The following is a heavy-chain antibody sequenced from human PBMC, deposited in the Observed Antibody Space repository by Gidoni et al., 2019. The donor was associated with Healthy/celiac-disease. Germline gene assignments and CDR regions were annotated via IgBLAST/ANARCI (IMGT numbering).Heavy chain of an antibody. CDR3: ARGTTPPDNWNLIPDAFDI. CDR2: ISSSSSYI. J-gene: IGHJ3*02. CDR1: GFTFSSYS. D-gene: IGHD1-7*01. Sequence: EVQLVESGGGLVKPGGSLRLSCAASGFTFSSYSMNWGRQAPGKGLEWVSSISSSSSYIYSADSVKGRFTISRDNAKNSLYLQMNSLRAEDTAVYYCARGTTPPDNWNLIPDAFDIWGQGTMVTVSS. V-gene: IGHV3-21*01.